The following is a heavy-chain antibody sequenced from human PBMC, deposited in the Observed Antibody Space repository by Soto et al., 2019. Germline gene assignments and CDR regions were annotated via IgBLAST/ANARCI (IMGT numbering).Heavy chain of an antibody. CDR2: IYYSGST. CDR1: GGSISNFY. V-gene: IGHV4-59*01. Sequence: PSETLSLTCSVSGGSISNFYWTWIRQPPGKGLEWLGHIYYSGSTSYNPSLKSRVTISVDTSNNRFSLKLSSVTAADTAVYYCARGRSCSGSTCYDDYNCFGPWGQGTLVTVSS. D-gene: IGHD2-2*01. J-gene: IGHJ5*02. CDR3: ARGRSCSGSTCYDDYNCFGP.